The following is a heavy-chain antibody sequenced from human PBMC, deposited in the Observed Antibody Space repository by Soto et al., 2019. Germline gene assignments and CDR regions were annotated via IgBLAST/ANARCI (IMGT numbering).Heavy chain of an antibody. CDR2: ISGSGGST. Sequence: PGGSLRLSCAASGFTFRSYAMNWVRQAPGKGLEWVSAISGSGGSTYYADSVKGRFTISRDNSKNTLYLQMNSLRAEDTAVYYCAKKRGPPIVVVPAAYYYYYGLDVWGQGTTVTVSS. V-gene: IGHV3-23*01. D-gene: IGHD2-2*01. CDR3: AKKRGPPIVVVPAAYYYYYGLDV. J-gene: IGHJ6*02. CDR1: GFTFRSYA.